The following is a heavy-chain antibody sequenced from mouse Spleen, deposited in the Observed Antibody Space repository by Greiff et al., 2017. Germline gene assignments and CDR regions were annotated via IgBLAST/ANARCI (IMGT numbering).Heavy chain of an antibody. CDR1: GFTFSSYG. D-gene: IGHD2-4*01. Sequence: EVQVVESGGGLVKPGGSLKLSCAASGFTFSSYGMSWVRQTPEKRLEWVATISGGGSYTYYPDSVKGRFTISRDNAKNNLYLQMSSLRSEDTALYYCARHAMITTGYYFDYWGQGTTLTVSS. J-gene: IGHJ2*01. V-gene: IGHV5-9-2*01. CDR3: ARHAMITTGYYFDY. CDR2: ISGGGSYT.